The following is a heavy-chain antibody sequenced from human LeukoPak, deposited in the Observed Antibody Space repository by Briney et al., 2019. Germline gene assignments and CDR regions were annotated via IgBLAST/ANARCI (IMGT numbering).Heavy chain of an antibody. CDR2: IWYDGSNK. CDR3: ARDEGGSGTPDAFDI. CDR1: GFTFSSYG. D-gene: IGHD3-10*01. J-gene: IGHJ3*02. V-gene: IGHV3-33*01. Sequence: GSLRLSCAASGFTFSSYGMNWVRQAPGKGLEWVAVIWYDGSNKYYADSVKGRITISRDNSKNTLYLQMNSLRAEDTAVYYCARDEGGSGTPDAFDIWGQGTMVTVSS.